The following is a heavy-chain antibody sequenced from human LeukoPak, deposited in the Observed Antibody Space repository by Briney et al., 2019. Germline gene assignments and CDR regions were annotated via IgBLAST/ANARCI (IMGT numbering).Heavy chain of an antibody. D-gene: IGHD6-13*01. Sequence: SETLSLTCTVSGGSVSSGDYYWNWIRQPPGKGLEWIGYIYYSGNTYYNPSLKSRLTISVDTAKNQFSLQLTSVTAADTAVYYCARARRFAAAGTTAFDIWGQGTMVTVSS. CDR1: GGSVSSGDYY. V-gene: IGHV4-30-4*08. J-gene: IGHJ3*02. CDR2: IYYSGNT. CDR3: ARARRFAAAGTTAFDI.